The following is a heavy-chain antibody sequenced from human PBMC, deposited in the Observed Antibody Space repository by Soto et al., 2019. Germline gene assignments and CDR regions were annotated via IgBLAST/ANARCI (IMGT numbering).Heavy chain of an antibody. V-gene: IGHV3-30-3*01. D-gene: IGHD2-15*01. CDR2: ISYDGSNK. CDR3: ARDIVVVPYYYYGMDV. Sequence: QVQLVESGGGVVQPGRSLRLSCAASGFTFSSYAMHWVRQAPGKGLEWVAVISYDGSNKYYADSVKGRFTISRDNSKNALYLQMNSLRAEDTAVYYCARDIVVVPYYYYGMDVWGQGTTVTVSS. CDR1: GFTFSSYA. J-gene: IGHJ6*02.